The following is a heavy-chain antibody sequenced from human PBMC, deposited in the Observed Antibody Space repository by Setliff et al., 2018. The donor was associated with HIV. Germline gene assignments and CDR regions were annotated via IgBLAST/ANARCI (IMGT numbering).Heavy chain of an antibody. CDR1: GSFISSGYY. CDR3: ARVKATAGVMSREKGRFDP. Sequence: SETLSLTCAVSGSFISSGYYWGWIRQPPGKGLEWSGSIYHSGSTFYSPSLKSRVTISVDTSRNQFSLKLNSVTAEDTAVYYCARVKATAGVMSREKGRFDPWGQGTLVTVSS. D-gene: IGHD6-13*01. V-gene: IGHV4-38-2*01. J-gene: IGHJ5*02. CDR2: IYHSGST.